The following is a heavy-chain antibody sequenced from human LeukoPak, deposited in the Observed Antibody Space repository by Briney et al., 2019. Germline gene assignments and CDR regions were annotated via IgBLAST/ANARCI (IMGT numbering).Heavy chain of an antibody. CDR2: IYTSGST. CDR3: ARNYGDDNFDY. J-gene: IGHJ4*02. D-gene: IGHD4-17*01. Sequence: SETLSLTCTVSGGSISSGSYYWSWIRQPAGKGLEWIGRIYTSGSTNYNPSLKSRVTISVDTSKNQFSLKLSSVTAADTAVYYCARNYGDDNFDYWGQGTLVTVSS. V-gene: IGHV4-61*02. CDR1: GGSISSGSYY.